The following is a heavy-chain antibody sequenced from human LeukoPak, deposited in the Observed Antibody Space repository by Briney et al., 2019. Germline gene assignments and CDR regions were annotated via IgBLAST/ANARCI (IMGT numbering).Heavy chain of an antibody. CDR2: ISSSGSTI. D-gene: IGHD3-22*01. CDR3: AKDSTPYYYDSSGYYNYFDY. Sequence: PGGSLRLSCAASGFTFSDYYMSWIRQTPGKGLEWVSYISSSGSTIYYADSVKGRFTISRDNAKNSLYLQMNSLRAEDTAVYYCAKDSTPYYYDSSGYYNYFDYWGQGTLVTVSS. J-gene: IGHJ4*02. CDR1: GFTFSDYY. V-gene: IGHV3-11*01.